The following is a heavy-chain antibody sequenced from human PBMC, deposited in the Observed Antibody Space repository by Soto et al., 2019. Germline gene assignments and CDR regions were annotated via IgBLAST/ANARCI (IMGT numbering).Heavy chain of an antibody. CDR2: ISAGGSST. CDR1: GFTFSSNV. Sequence: EVQLLDSGEGLVKPGGSLRLSFAASGFTFSSNVMSWVRRAPGKGLEWVWTISAGGSSTYYADSVKGRFTISRDNSKNTLYLQMNSLRPEDTAVYYCAKEGALGLYYFDYWGQGTLVTVSS. V-gene: IGHV3-23*01. D-gene: IGHD3-10*01. J-gene: IGHJ4*02. CDR3: AKEGALGLYYFDY.